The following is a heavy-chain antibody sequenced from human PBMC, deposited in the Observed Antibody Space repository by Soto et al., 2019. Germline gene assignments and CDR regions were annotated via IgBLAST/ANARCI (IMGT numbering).Heavy chain of an antibody. V-gene: IGHV1-3*01. CDR1: GYTFTSDP. J-gene: IGHJ4*02. CDR3: ARDWNPYDSRGPGDY. D-gene: IGHD3-22*01. Sequence: ASVNVSGKASGYTFTSDPMHWVRQAPGQRLEWMVWINAGNGDTKYSQKFQGRVTITRDTSASTAYMELSSLRSEDTAVYYCARDWNPYDSRGPGDYWGQRTLVNVSS. CDR2: INAGNGDT.